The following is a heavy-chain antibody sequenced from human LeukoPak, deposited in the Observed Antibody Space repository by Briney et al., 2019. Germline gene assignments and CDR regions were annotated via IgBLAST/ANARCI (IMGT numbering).Heavy chain of an antibody. D-gene: IGHD3-3*01. CDR3: ARYNFWSGYPFDY. V-gene: IGHV3-7*01. CDR1: GFTFSSYW. CDR2: IKQDGSEK. J-gene: IGHJ4*02. Sequence: GGSLRLSCAASGFTFSSYWMSWVRQAPGKGLEWVTNIKQDGSEKYYVDSVKGRFTISRDNAKNSLYLQMNSLRAEDTAVYYCARYNFWSGYPFDYWGQGTLVTVSS.